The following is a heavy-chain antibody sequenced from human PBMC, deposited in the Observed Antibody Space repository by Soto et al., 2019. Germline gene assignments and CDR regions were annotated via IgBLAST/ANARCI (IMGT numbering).Heavy chain of an antibody. CDR2: MNPNSGET. CDR3: ARVAVAARPRWYNWFDP. V-gene: IGHV1-8*01. D-gene: IGHD2-15*01. Sequence: QEQLVQSGAEVKKPGASVKVSCKTSGYTFTDYDINWVRQATGQGLEWIGWMNPNSGETGYAQKFQGRVTMTRSASLSTAYLELSSLRAEDTAVYYCARVAVAARPRWYNWFDPWGKGTRVPVSS. J-gene: IGHJ5*02. CDR1: GYTFTDYD.